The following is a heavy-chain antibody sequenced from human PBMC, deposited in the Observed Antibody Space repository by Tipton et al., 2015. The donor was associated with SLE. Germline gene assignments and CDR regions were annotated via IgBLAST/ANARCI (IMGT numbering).Heavy chain of an antibody. V-gene: IGHV4-59*08. D-gene: IGHD4/OR15-4a*01. CDR2: IYYSGSA. CDR3: ARHRDYGANPHSFDI. J-gene: IGHJ3*02. CDR1: GGSIVGNY. Sequence: TLSLTCTVSGGSIVGNYWSWIRQPPGKGLEWVGYIYYSGSANYNPSLNSRVSISVATSKNQFSLKVISVSAADTAVYYCARHRDYGANPHSFDIWGQGTMVTVSS.